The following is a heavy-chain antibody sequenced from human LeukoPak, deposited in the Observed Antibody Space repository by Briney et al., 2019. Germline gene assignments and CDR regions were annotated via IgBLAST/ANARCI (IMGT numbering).Heavy chain of an antibody. J-gene: IGHJ4*02. Sequence: PGGSLRLSCAASGFTVSSNYMSWDRQAPGKGLEWVSYISSSSSTIYYADSVKGRFTISRDNAKNSLYLQMNSLRAEDTAVYYCARLPTYCSSTSCYLDYWGQGTLVTVSS. D-gene: IGHD2-2*01. CDR1: GFTVSSNY. CDR2: ISSSSSTI. V-gene: IGHV3-48*04. CDR3: ARLPTYCSSTSCYLDY.